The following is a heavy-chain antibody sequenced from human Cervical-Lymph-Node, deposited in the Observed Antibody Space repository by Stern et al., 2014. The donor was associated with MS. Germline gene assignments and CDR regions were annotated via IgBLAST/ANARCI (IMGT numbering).Heavy chain of an antibody. CDR3: ASLPHYDFPYGMDV. CDR1: GYTFTGYY. CDR2: SNRSGGST. V-gene: IGHV1-46*03. J-gene: IGHJ6*02. D-gene: IGHD3-3*01. Sequence: VQLVESGAELKKPGASVKVSCKASGYTFTGYYMPWVRQAPGQGLEWMGTSNRSGGSTSYAQKVQGRVTMTRDTSTSTGYMELSSLRSEDTAVYYCASLPHYDFPYGMDVWGQGTTVTVSS.